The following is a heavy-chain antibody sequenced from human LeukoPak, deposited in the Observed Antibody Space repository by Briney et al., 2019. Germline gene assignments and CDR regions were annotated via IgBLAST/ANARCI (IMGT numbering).Heavy chain of an antibody. CDR1: GFTFSDYY. CDR2: ISSSGSTI. V-gene: IGHV3-11*01. D-gene: IGHD5-24*01. Sequence: GGSLRLSCAASGFTFSDYYMSWIRQAPGKGLEWVSYISSSGSTIYYADSVKGRFTISRDNAKNSLYLQMNSLRAEDTAVYCCGTQTVEMATIGDYWGQGTLVTVSS. CDR3: GTQTVEMATIGDY. J-gene: IGHJ4*02.